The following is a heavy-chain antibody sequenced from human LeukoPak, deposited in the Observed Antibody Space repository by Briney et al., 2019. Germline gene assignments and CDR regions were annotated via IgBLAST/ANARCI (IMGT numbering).Heavy chain of an antibody. CDR2: INPSGGSR. Sequence: ASVKVSCKASGYTFTSYYMHWVRQAPGQGLEWMGIINPSGGSRSYAQKYHGRVTMTRDTSTSTVYMELSSLRSEDTAVYYCARGRIAAAGTVPYYFDYWGQGTLVTVSS. CDR3: ARGRIAAAGTVPYYFDY. D-gene: IGHD6-13*01. J-gene: IGHJ4*02. CDR1: GYTFTSYY. V-gene: IGHV1-46*01.